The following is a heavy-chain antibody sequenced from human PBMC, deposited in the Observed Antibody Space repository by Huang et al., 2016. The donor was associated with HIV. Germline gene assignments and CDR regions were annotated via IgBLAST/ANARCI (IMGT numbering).Heavy chain of an antibody. CDR2: ISYDGNDK. D-gene: IGHD3-10*01. J-gene: IGHJ3*02. V-gene: IGHV3-30-3*01. CDR1: GFTPRDYA. Sequence: QVQLVESGGGVVQPGRSLRLSCAASGFTPRDYAIHWVLQAAGKGPEWVALISYDGNDKFYSYSVRGRFTISRDNFNNTLYLQMNSLRHEDTALYYCARFGKRLPMLRGEDVIGDIWGQGTMVIVSS. CDR3: ARFGKRLPMLRGEDVIGDI.